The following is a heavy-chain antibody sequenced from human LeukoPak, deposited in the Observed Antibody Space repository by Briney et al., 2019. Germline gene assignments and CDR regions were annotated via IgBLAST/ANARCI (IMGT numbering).Heavy chain of an antibody. CDR3: ARVKSGTDRGGALDI. CDR1: GFTFRDHA. D-gene: IGHD3-10*01. V-gene: IGHV3-64*01. J-gene: IGHJ3*02. Sequence: GVSLRLSCSGSGFTFRDHALHWVRQAPGKGLEYVSAISSDGGSTYYANSVNGRFTIARDNSKNTLYLQMGSLRAEDMAVYYCARVKSGTDRGGALDIWGQGTMVTVSS. CDR2: ISSDGGST.